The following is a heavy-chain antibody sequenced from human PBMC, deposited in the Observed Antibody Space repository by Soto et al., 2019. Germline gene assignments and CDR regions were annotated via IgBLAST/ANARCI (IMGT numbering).Heavy chain of an antibody. CDR2: ISGSGDNT. V-gene: IGHV3-23*01. J-gene: IGHJ4*02. CDR3: AKVDVGSNYWFFDY. D-gene: IGHD4-4*01. Sequence: EVQLLGSGGGLVQPGGSLRLSCAASGFTFSSYAMSWVRQAPGKGLEWVSAISGSGDNTYYADSVKARFTMSTDNSKNTLYLQMNSLRAEDTDVYYCAKVDVGSNYWFFDYWGQGTLVTVSS. CDR1: GFTFSSYA.